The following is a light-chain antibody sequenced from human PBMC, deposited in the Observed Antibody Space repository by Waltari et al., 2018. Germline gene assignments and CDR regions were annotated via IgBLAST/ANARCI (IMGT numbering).Light chain of an antibody. CDR2: AAS. V-gene: IGKV1-39*01. J-gene: IGKJ2*01. CDR1: QSINHY. Sequence: DIQMTQSPSSLSASVGDRVTITCRASQSINHYLNWYQQKPGKAPKLLIYAASSLQNGGPARFRGSGAGTDCTLTISSLQPEDFATYHCQQSYSTPRTFGQGTKLEIK. CDR3: QQSYSTPRT.